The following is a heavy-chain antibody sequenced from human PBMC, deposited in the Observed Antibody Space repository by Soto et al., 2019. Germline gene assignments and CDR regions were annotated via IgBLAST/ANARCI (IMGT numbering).Heavy chain of an antibody. J-gene: IGHJ5*02. D-gene: IGHD4-17*01. CDR3: ARQLRLENWFDP. Sequence: SETLSLTCTVSVGSIRSGGYYWSWFRQHPGKGLEWIGYIYYSGSTYNNPSLKSRVTISLDTSKNQFSLRLSSVTAADTAVYYCARQLRLENWFDPWGQGTLVTVS. CDR1: VGSIRSGGYY. CDR2: IYYSGST. V-gene: IGHV4-31*03.